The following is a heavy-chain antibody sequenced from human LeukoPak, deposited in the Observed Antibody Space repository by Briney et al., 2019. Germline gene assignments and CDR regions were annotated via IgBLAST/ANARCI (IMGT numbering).Heavy chain of an antibody. CDR2: ISGSGGST. CDR3: AKVMDYYDSSPFDY. Sequence: PGGSLRLSCAASGFTFSSYGMSWVRQAPGKGLEWVSAISGSGGSTYYADSVKGRFTISRDNSKNTLYLQMNSLRAEDTAVYYCAKVMDYYDSSPFDYWGQGTLVTVSS. J-gene: IGHJ4*02. V-gene: IGHV3-23*01. CDR1: GFTFSSYG. D-gene: IGHD3-22*01.